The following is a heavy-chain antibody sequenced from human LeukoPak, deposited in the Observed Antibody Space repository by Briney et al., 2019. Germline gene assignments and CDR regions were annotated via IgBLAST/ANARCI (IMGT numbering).Heavy chain of an antibody. CDR2: IRSKANSYAT. Sequence: PGGSLRLSCAASGFTFSGSAMHWVRQASGKGLEWVGRIRSKANSYATAYAASVKGRFTISRDDAKNTAYLQMNSLKTEDTAVYYCTRLSGATDYFDYWGQGTLVTVSS. J-gene: IGHJ4*02. D-gene: IGHD1-26*01. V-gene: IGHV3-73*01. CDR3: TRLSGATDYFDY. CDR1: GFTFSGSA.